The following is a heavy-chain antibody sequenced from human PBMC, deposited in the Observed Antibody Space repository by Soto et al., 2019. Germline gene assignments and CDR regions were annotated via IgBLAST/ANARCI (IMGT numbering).Heavy chain of an antibody. V-gene: IGHV3-30*03. D-gene: IGHD6-6*01. CDR2: ISYDGSNK. J-gene: IGHJ4*02. Sequence: PGGSLRLSCAASGFTFSSYSMHWVRQAPGKGLEWVAVISYDGSNKYYADSVKGRFTISRDNSKNTLYLQMNSLRAEDTAVYYCARERIAARPGPSDYWGQGTLVTVSS. CDR3: ARERIAARPGPSDY. CDR1: GFTFSSYS.